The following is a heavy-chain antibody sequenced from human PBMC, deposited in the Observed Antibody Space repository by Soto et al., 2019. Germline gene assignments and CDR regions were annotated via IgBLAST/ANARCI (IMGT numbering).Heavy chain of an antibody. Sequence: SVKVSCKASGYTFTGYYMHWVRQAPGQGLEWMGWINPNSGGTNYAQKFQGWVTMTRDTSISTAYMELSRLRSDDTAVYYCARERYSSGWLPYYYYYGMDVWGQGTTVTVSS. V-gene: IGHV1-2*04. CDR3: ARERYSSGWLPYYYYYGMDV. D-gene: IGHD6-19*01. CDR2: INPNSGGT. J-gene: IGHJ6*02. CDR1: GYTFTGYY.